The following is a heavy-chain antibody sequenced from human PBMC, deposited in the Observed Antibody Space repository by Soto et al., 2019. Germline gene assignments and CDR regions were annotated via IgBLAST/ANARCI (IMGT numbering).Heavy chain of an antibody. V-gene: IGHV5-51*01. CDR3: ARRLYCSGGSCYGFYFDY. CDR2: IYPGDSDT. D-gene: IGHD2-15*01. J-gene: IGHJ4*02. CDR1: GYSFTSYW. Sequence: GESLKISCKGSGYSFTSYWIGWVRQMPGKGLEWMGIIYPGDSDTRYSPSFQGQVTISADKSISTAYLQWSSLKASDTAMYYCARRLYCSGGSCYGFYFDYWGQGTLVTVSS.